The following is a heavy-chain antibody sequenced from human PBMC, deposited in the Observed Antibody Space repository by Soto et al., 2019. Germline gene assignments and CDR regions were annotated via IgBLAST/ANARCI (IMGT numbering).Heavy chain of an antibody. CDR2: ISAYNGNT. Sequence: PSVKVSCKASGYTFTSYGISWVRQAPGQGLEWMGWISAYNGNTNYAQKLQGRVTMTTDTSTSTAYMELRSLRSDDTAVYYCASTLYEFWSGYQTNPTHFAYRGQGTLVTVSS. CDR1: GYTFTSYG. D-gene: IGHD3-3*01. V-gene: IGHV1-18*01. J-gene: IGHJ4*02. CDR3: ASTLYEFWSGYQTNPTHFAY.